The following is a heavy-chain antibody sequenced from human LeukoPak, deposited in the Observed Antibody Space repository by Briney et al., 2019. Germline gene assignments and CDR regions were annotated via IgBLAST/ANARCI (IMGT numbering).Heavy chain of an antibody. CDR2: IGTSGGGT. D-gene: IGHD3-22*01. V-gene: IGHV3-23*01. CDR1: GFTFYSYA. Sequence: GGSLRLSYGASGFTFYSYAMSWVRQAPGKGLEWVSAIGTSGGGTHYADSVKGRFTIFRDTSKNTLYLQMNSLRAEDTAVCYCAKVGYYDSSGYPLYSDYFDYWGQGTLVTVSS. CDR3: AKVGYYDSSGYPLYSDYFDY. J-gene: IGHJ4*02.